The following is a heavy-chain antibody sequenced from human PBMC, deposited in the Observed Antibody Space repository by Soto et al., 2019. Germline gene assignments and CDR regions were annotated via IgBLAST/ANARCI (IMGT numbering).Heavy chain of an antibody. V-gene: IGHV4-4*03. D-gene: IGHD1-26*01. CDR1: GGSISSSNW. Sequence: PETLSLTCAVSGGSISSSNWWSWVRQPPGKGLEWIGEIYHSGSTNYNPSLKSRVTISVDKSKNQFSLKLGSVTAADTAVYYCAREMSGSYPNWFDPWGQGTLITVSS. CDR2: IYHSGST. CDR3: AREMSGSYPNWFDP. J-gene: IGHJ5*02.